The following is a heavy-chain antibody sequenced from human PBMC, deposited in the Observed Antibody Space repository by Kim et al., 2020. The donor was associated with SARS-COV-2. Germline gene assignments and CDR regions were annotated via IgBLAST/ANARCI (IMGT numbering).Heavy chain of an antibody. CDR2: IYYTGAT. CDR3: SRVRGGRLLFDD. D-gene: IGHD3-10*01. CDR1: GDSLDVNY. J-gene: IGHJ4*02. V-gene: IGHV4-59*01. Sequence: SETLSLTCTVSGDSLDVNYWGWIRQPPGKGLEWIGYIYYTGATNYNRSLTSRVSISIDTSKNQFSLKLRFVTAADTAVYYCSRVRGGRLLFDDWGQGTLVTVSS.